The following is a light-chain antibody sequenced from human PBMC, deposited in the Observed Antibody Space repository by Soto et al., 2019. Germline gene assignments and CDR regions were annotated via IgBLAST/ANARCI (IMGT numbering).Light chain of an antibody. CDR1: QSVSCSY. CDR3: QQHDSSATWT. V-gene: IGKV3-20*01. Sequence: EIVLTQSPGTLSLSPGERATLSCRASQSVSCSYLAWYQQQPGQAPRLLLYGASTRATGVPDRFSGSGCGTDFTLTISSLEPEDLAVYYCQQHDSSATWTFGQGTKVDIK. CDR2: GAS. J-gene: IGKJ1*01.